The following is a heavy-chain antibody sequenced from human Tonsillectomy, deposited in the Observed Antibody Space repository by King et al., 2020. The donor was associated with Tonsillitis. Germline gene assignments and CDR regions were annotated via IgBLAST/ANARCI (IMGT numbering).Heavy chain of an antibody. J-gene: IGHJ4*02. CDR3: AKDMYSTSSNFDS. Sequence: VQLVESGGGLVQPGGSLRLSCATSGFTFSTYAMSWVRQAPGKGLVWVSAISGSGSGTYYADSVKGRFTISRDTSKNTLYLQMNSLRAADTAVYYCAKDMYSTSSNFDSWGQGTLVTVSS. CDR1: GFTFSTYA. CDR2: ISGSGSGT. V-gene: IGHV3-23*04. D-gene: IGHD6-6*01.